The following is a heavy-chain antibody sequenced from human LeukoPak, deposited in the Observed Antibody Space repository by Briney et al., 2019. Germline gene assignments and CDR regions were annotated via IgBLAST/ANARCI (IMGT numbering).Heavy chain of an antibody. V-gene: IGHV3-23*01. J-gene: IGHJ4*02. CDR1: GFTFSSYA. D-gene: IGHD2-2*02. CDR3: VKGRSYTASYFDY. CDR2: ISGSGGST. Sequence: GGSLRLSCAASGFTFSSYAMSWVRQAPGKGLEWVSAISGSGGSTYYADSVKGRFTISRDNSKNTLYLQMSSLRAEDTAVYYCVKGRSYTASYFDYWGQGTLVTVSS.